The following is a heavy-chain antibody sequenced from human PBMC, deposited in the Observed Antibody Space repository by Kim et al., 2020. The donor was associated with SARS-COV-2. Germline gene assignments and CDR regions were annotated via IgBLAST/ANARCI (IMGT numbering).Heavy chain of an antibody. D-gene: IGHD6-19*01. Sequence: GGSLRLSCAASGFTFSSYWMSWVRQAPGKGLEWVANIKQDGSEKYYVDSVKGRITISRDNAKKSLYLQMNSLRAEHTAGYYCDRSAKETGYSSGWYYYYYYMDVWGKGTTVPVSS. CDR1: GFTFSSYW. J-gene: IGHJ6*03. CDR2: IKQDGSEK. V-gene: IGHV3-7*01. CDR3: DRSAKETGYSSGWYYYYYYMDV.